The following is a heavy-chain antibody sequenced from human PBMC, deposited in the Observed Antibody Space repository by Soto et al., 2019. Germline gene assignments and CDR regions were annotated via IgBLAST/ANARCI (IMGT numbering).Heavy chain of an antibody. CDR3: ARGPYSSGWPSGWFDP. J-gene: IGHJ5*02. Sequence: ASVKGSCKASGYTFTSYAMHWVRQAPGQRLEWMGWTNAGNGNTKYSQKFQGRVTITRDTSASTAYMELSSLRSEDTAVYYCARGPYSSGWPSGWFDPWGQGTLVTVSS. V-gene: IGHV1-3*01. CDR2: TNAGNGNT. D-gene: IGHD6-19*01. CDR1: GYTFTSYA.